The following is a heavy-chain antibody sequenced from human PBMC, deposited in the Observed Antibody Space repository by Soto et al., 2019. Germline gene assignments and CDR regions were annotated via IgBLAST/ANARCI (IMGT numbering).Heavy chain of an antibody. CDR2: IYHSGST. Sequence: QVQLQESGPGLVKPSGTLSLTCAVSGGSISSSNWWSWVRQPPGKGLEWIGEIYHSGSTNYNPSLKSRVTISVDKSKNQSSLKLSSVTAADTAVYYCAREPYYDILTGYYNRDDAFDIWGQGTMVTVSS. D-gene: IGHD3-9*01. J-gene: IGHJ3*02. CDR1: GGSISSSNW. CDR3: AREPYYDILTGYYNRDDAFDI. V-gene: IGHV4-4*02.